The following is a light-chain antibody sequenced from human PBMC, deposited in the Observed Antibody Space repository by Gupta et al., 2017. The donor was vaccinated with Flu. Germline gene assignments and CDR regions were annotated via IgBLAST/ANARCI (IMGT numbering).Light chain of an antibody. V-gene: IGKV1-5*03. CDR3: HQNKNHSPYV. J-gene: IGKJ2*01. Sequence: DIQMNQSPSTLSASVGDRGTITFRARQSISTWFGWYKQKPQKAPTLLIYKASSIESGVPSRFSGGGCGKEFSLTISSRQQEDFAVYQCHQNKNHSPYVFGQGTXLEIK. CDR2: KAS. CDR1: QSISTW.